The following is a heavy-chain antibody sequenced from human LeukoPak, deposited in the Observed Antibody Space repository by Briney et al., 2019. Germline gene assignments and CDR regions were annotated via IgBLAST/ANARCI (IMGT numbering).Heavy chain of an antibody. Sequence: GASVKVSCKASGYTFTSFYIHWVRQAPGQGLEWMGIVFPSGGTTRYAQMFQGRVTMTRDTSTSTVYMELTSLRSEDTAVYYCVGEEEGGTFDYWGQGTLVTVSS. CDR1: GYTFTSFY. CDR2: VFPSGGTT. CDR3: VGEEEGGTFDY. V-gene: IGHV1-46*01. D-gene: IGHD3-16*01. J-gene: IGHJ4*02.